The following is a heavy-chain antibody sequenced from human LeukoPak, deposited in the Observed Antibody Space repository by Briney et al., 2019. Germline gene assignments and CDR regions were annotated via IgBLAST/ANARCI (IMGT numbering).Heavy chain of an antibody. Sequence: GASVKVSCKASGYTFTSYAMHWVRQAPGQRLEWMGWINAGNGNTKYSQKFQGRVTITRDTSASTAYMELSSLRSEDTAVYYCARDGGVGATPGAFDIWGQGTMVTVSS. CDR1: GYTFTSYA. V-gene: IGHV1-3*01. J-gene: IGHJ3*02. CDR2: INAGNGNT. D-gene: IGHD1-26*01. CDR3: ARDGGVGATPGAFDI.